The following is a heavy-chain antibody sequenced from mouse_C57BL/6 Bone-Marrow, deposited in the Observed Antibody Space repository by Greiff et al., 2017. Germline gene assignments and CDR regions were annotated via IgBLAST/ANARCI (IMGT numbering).Heavy chain of an antibody. CDR2: ILPGSGST. J-gene: IGHJ1*03. V-gene: IGHV1-9*01. Sequence: QVQLQQSGAELMKPGASVKLSCKATGYTFTGYWIEWVKQRPGHGLEWIGEILPGSGSTNYNEKFKGKATFTADTSSNTAYMQLSRLTTEDSAIYYCARYGGYYDWYFDVWGTGTTVTVSA. CDR1: GYTFTGYW. CDR3: ARYGGYYDWYFDV. D-gene: IGHD2-3*01.